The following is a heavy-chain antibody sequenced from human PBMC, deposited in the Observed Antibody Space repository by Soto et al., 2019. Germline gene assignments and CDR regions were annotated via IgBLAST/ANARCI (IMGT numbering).Heavy chain of an antibody. D-gene: IGHD1-26*01. CDR3: ARRYGGNFDY. Sequence: QVQLQESGPGLVKPSETLSLTCTVSGGSINNYYWSWIRQPPGKGLEWIGYIYYSGSTNYNPSLKSRVTITVDTYKNQFSLKLSSGTAADTAVYYCARRYGGNFDYWGQGTLVTVSS. V-gene: IGHV4-59*01. CDR2: IYYSGST. J-gene: IGHJ4*02. CDR1: GGSINNYY.